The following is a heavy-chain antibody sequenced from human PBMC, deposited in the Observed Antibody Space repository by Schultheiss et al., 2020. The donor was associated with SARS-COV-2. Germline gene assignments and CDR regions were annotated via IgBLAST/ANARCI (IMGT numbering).Heavy chain of an antibody. V-gene: IGHV3-23*01. D-gene: IGHD6-13*01. J-gene: IGHJ1*01. CDR1: GFTFSSSA. CDR2: ISGSGGST. Sequence: GESLKISCAASGFTFSSSAMSWVRQAPGKGLEWVSAISGSGGSTYYADSVKGRFTISRDNSKNTLYLQMNSLRAEDTAVYYCAKGTISSSQQPKPPTATQHWGQGTLVTVSS. CDR3: AKGTISSSQQPKPPTATQH.